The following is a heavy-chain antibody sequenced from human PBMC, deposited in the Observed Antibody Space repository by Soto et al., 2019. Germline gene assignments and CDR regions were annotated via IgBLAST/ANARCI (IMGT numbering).Heavy chain of an antibody. CDR1: GFSFSVYS. CDR3: ARESSGYPDS. V-gene: IGHV3-48*02. J-gene: IGHJ4*02. CDR2: ISGSSSTI. Sequence: LRLSCAASGFSFSVYSMNWVRQAPGKGLEWVSYISGSSSTIHYADSVKGRFTISRDNAKNSLYLQLSSLRDEDTAIYYCARESSGYPDSWGQGTLVTVSS. D-gene: IGHD3-22*01.